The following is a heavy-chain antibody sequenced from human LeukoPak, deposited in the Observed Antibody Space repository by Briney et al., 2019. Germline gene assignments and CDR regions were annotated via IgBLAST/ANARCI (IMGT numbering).Heavy chain of an antibody. D-gene: IGHD3-10*01. J-gene: IGHJ4*02. CDR1: GYIFTGYY. CDR2: INPNSGGT. CDR3: ARDGESMVRKFDY. V-gene: IGHV1-2*02. Sequence: GASVKVSCKASGYIFTGYYMIWVRQAPGQGLEWMGWINPNSGGTNYAQKFQGRVTMTRDTSISTAYMELSRLRSDDTAVYYCARDGESMVRKFDYWGQGILVTVSS.